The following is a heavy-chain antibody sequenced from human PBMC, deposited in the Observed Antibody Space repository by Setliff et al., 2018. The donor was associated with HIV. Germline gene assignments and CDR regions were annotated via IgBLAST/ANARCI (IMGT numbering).Heavy chain of an antibody. CDR1: GYTHTELS. CDR3: ARDAPRNTEAAPGY. V-gene: IGHV1-24*01. J-gene: IGHJ4*02. D-gene: IGHD6-6*01. CDR2: FDPEDDET. Sequence: ASVKVSCKVFGYTHTELSIHWVRQAPGKGLEWMGGFDPEDDETIYAQKFQGRVTMTEDTSTSTAYMELRSLRSDDTAMYYCARDAPRNTEAAPGYWGQGTLVTVSS.